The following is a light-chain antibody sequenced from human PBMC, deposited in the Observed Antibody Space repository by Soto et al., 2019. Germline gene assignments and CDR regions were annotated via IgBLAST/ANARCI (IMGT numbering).Light chain of an antibody. J-gene: IGLJ1*01. CDR3: SSYAGSSTYV. CDR1: SSDVGGYNY. Sequence: QSVLTQPPSASGSPGQSVTISCTGTSSDVGGYNYVAWFQQHPGKAPKLMIYEVTKRPSGVPDRFSGSKSCNTASLTVSGLQAEDEAAYYCSSYAGSSTYVFGTGTKVTVL. V-gene: IGLV2-8*01. CDR2: EVT.